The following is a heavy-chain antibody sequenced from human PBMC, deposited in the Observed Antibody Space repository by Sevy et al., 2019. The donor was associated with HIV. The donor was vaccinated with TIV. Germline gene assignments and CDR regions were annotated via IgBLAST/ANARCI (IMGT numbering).Heavy chain of an antibody. CDR2: IKKDGSVK. D-gene: IGHD2-2*01. V-gene: IGHV3-7*03. Sequence: GGSLRLSCAASGFTFSTYWMSWVRQAPGKGLEWVANIKKDGSVKYYVDSVKGRFTISRDNAKNSLHLQMKSLRAEDTAVYYCARDCSSTSCLWGLDVWGQGTTVTVSS. J-gene: IGHJ6*02. CDR1: GFTFSTYW. CDR3: ARDCSSTSCLWGLDV.